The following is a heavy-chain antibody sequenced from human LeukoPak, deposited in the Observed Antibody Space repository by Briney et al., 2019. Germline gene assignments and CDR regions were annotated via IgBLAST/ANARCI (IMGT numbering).Heavy chain of an antibody. V-gene: IGHV1-69*13. CDR2: IIPIFGTA. J-gene: IGHJ4*02. Sequence: SVKVSCKASGGTFSSYAVSWVRQAPGQGLEWMGGIIPIFGTANYAQKFQGRVTITADESTSTAYLELSSLRSEDTAVYYCASRSGYSYGYWYFDYWGQGTLVTVSS. D-gene: IGHD5-18*01. CDR3: ASRSGYSYGYWYFDY. CDR1: GGTFSSYA.